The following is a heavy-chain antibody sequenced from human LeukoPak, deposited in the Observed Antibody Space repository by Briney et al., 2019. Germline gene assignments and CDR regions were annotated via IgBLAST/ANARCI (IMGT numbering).Heavy chain of an antibody. J-gene: IGHJ1*01. CDR3: AKDTEPYYSPTSQQH. V-gene: IGHV3-9*01. Sequence: GGSLRLSCAASGFTFDDYAMHWVRQAPGKGLEWVPGISWNSGSIGYADSVKGRFTISRDNAKNSLYLQMNSLRAEDTALYYCAKDTEPYYSPTSQQHWGQGTLVTVSS. CDR2: ISWNSGSI. D-gene: IGHD1-14*01. CDR1: GFTFDDYA.